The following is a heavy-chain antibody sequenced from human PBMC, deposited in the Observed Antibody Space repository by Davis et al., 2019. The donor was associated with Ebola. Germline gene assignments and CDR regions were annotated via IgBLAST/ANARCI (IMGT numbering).Heavy chain of an antibody. CDR3: ARVRRGGDYFDY. CDR1: GGSFSGYY. J-gene: IGHJ4*02. D-gene: IGHD2-21*01. Sequence: SETLSLTCAVYGGSFSGYYWSWIRQPPGKGLEWIGEINHSGSTNYNPSLKSRVTISVDTPKNQFSLKLSSVTAADTAVYYCARVRRGGDYFDYWGQGTLVTVSS. CDR2: INHSGST. V-gene: IGHV4-34*01.